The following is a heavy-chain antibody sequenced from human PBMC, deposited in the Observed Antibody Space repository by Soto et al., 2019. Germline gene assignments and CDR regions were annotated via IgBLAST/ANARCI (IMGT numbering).Heavy chain of an antibody. CDR2: IYYSGST. Sequence: SETLPLTCTVSGGSISSSSYYWGWIRQPPGKGLEWIGYIYYSGSTYYNPSLKSRVTISVDTSKNQFSLKLSSVTAADTAVYYCASSRIAADWFDPWGQGTLVTVSS. CDR3: ASSRIAADWFDP. J-gene: IGHJ5*02. CDR1: GGSISSSSYY. V-gene: IGHV4-39*01. D-gene: IGHD6-25*01.